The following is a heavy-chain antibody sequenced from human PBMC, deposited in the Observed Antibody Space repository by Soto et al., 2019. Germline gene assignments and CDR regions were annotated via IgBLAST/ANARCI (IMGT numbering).Heavy chain of an antibody. Sequence: GGSLRLSCAASGFNFDNYAMTWVRQAPGEGLQWVSTITDTGGDAKYADSVRGRFVISRDNSKKTLYLQMTSLTAEDSAMYYCARGSTDSYPGSRIFDFWGRGTLVTVSS. D-gene: IGHD3-10*01. CDR2: ITDTGGDA. V-gene: IGHV3-23*01. CDR3: ARGSTDSYPGSRIFDF. J-gene: IGHJ4*02. CDR1: GFNFDNYA.